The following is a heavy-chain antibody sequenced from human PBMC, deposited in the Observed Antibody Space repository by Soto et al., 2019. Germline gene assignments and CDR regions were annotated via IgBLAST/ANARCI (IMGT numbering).Heavy chain of an antibody. CDR2: ISGSGGST. V-gene: IGHV3-23*01. CDR3: AKIGSSGYFRDY. Sequence: EVQLLESGGGLVQPGGSLRLSCAASGFTFSSYAMSWVRQAPGKGLEWVSAISGSGGSTYYADSVKGRFTISRDNAKNTLYLQMNSLRAEDTAVYYCAKIGSSGYFRDYWGQGTLVTVSS. J-gene: IGHJ4*02. CDR1: GFTFSSYA. D-gene: IGHD3-22*01.